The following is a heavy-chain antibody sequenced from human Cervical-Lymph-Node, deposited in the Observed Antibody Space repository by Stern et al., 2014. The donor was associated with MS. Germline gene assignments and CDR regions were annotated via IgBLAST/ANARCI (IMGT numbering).Heavy chain of an antibody. CDR1: GSTFRTNA. D-gene: IGHD4-23*01. J-gene: IGHJ5*02. V-gene: IGHV1-69*01. CDR2: IVPIFGRA. CDR3: AREHHGGNFAS. Sequence: VQLVQSGAEVRKPGSSVKVSCKASGSTFRTNAISWLRQAPGQGPEWMGAIVPIFGRANYVQKLRRRLTITADESASTAYMELRSLRSEDTAVYYCAREHHGGNFASWGQGTLVTVSS.